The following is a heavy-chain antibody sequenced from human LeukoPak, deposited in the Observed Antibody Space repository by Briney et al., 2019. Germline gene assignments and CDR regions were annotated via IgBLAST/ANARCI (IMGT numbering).Heavy chain of an antibody. CDR1: GFTFTSSA. V-gene: IGHV1-58*01. CDR2: IVVGSGNT. D-gene: IGHD6-13*01. Sequence: SVKVSCKASGFTFTSSAVQWVRQARGLRLEWIGWIVVGSGNTNYAQKFQERVTITRDMSTSTAYMELSSLRSEDTAVYYCAAGDHGSSSWPTPDYWGQGTLVTVSS. J-gene: IGHJ4*02. CDR3: AAGDHGSSSWPTPDY.